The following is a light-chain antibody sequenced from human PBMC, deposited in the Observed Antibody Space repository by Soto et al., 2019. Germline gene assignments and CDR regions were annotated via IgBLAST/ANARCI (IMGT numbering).Light chain of an antibody. V-gene: IGKV3-15*01. Sequence: EIVMTHSPATLSVSPWEIATLSCRAAKRSLRNLASYQHKPGQPPRLLIYGASTRATAIAGRFSCSGSGTDFTLTISRLEPEDFAVYFCQVYGTSPPITFGQGTRLEIK. CDR1: KRSLRN. J-gene: IGKJ5*01. CDR2: GAS. CDR3: QVYGTSPPIT.